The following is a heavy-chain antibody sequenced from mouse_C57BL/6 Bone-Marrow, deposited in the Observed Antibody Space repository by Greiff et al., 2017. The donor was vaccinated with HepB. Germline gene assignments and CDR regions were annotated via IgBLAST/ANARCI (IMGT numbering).Heavy chain of an antibody. D-gene: IGHD1-1*01. J-gene: IGHJ4*01. Sequence: EVQLQQSGPELVKPGASVKMSCKASGYTFTDYNMHWVKQSHGKSLEWIGDINPNNGGTSYNQKFKGKATLTVNKSSSTAYMELRSLTSEDSAVYYCARENGSSYEGAMDYWGQGTSVTVSS. CDR3: ARENGSSYEGAMDY. CDR1: GYTFTDYN. CDR2: INPNNGGT. V-gene: IGHV1-22*01.